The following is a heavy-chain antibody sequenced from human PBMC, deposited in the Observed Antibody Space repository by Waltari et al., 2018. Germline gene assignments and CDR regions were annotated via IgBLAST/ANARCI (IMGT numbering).Heavy chain of an antibody. V-gene: IGHV1-69*01. D-gene: IGHD3-3*01. J-gene: IGHJ3*02. CDR2: IIPIFGTA. CDR1: GGTFSSYA. Sequence: QVQLVQSGAEVKKPGSSVKVSCKASGGTFSSYAISWVRQAPGQGLEWMGGIIPIFGTANYAQKFQGRVTMTADESTSTAYMELSSLRSEDTAVYYCARDRRTDFWRADAFDIWGQGTMVTVSS. CDR3: ARDRRTDFWRADAFDI.